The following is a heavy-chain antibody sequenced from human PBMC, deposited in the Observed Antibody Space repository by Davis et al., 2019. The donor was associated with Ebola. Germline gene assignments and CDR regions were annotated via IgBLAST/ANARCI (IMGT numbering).Heavy chain of an antibody. CDR1: FFSFTNYS. CDR3: ATDFGSCGGDTCNWFDP. V-gene: IGHV3-33*03. D-gene: IGHD2-21*02. J-gene: IGHJ5*02. CDR2: IWFDGSHK. Sequence: GESLKISCASTFFSFTNYSMHWVRQAPGKGLEWVALIWFDGSHKNYTESVKGRFTISRDNSKNTVYLQMNNLRGDYTAVYYCATDFGSCGGDTCNWFDPWGQGTLVTVSS.